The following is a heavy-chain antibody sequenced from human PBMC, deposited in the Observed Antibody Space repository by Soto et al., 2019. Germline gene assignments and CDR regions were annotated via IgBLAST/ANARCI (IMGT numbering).Heavy chain of an antibody. D-gene: IGHD3-3*01. CDR3: ATDLLDFWSGYFSQSYYYRMDV. V-gene: IGHV3-33*01. CDR1: GFTFSSYG. J-gene: IGHJ6*02. CDR2: IWYDGSNK. Sequence: PGGSLRLSCAASGFTFSSYGMHWVRQAPGKGLEWVAVIWYDGSNKYYADSVKGRFTISRDNSKNTLYLQMNSLRAEDTAVYYCATDLLDFWSGYFSQSYYYRMDVWVQGTTVTVSS.